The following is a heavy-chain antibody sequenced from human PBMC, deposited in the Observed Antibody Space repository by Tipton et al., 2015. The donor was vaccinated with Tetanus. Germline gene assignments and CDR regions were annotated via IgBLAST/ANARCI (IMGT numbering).Heavy chain of an antibody. D-gene: IGHD3-16*01. CDR1: GFTFSSYG. CDR2: TSYDGSNK. CDR3: ARGFDVPHYMDV. V-gene: IGHV3-30*19. J-gene: IGHJ6*03. Sequence: SLRLSCAASGFTFSSYGMHWVRQAPGKGLEWVAVTSYDGSNKGYAAYVKGRFTVSRDNSKNTLYLQMNSLRPEDTAVYYCARGFDVPHYMDVWGKGTTVTVS.